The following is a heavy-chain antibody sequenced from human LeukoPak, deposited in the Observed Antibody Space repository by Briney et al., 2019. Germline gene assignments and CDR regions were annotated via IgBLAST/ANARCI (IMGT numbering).Heavy chain of an antibody. J-gene: IGHJ4*02. CDR3: AKDISSSGYRTYYFDY. CDR1: GFIFDDYA. V-gene: IGHV3-9*01. CDR2: ISWNSGSI. Sequence: GRSLRLSCAASGFIFDDYAMHWVRQAPGKGLEWVSGISWNSGSIGYADSVKGRFTISRDNAKNSLYLQMNSLRAEDTALYYCAKDISSSGYRTYYFDYWGQGTLVTVSS. D-gene: IGHD3-3*01.